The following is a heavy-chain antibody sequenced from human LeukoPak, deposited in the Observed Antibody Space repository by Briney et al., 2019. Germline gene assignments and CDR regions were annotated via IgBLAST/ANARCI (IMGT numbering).Heavy chain of an antibody. CDR1: GFTFSSYA. J-gene: IGHJ4*02. CDR3: ARVREPKYSSLYYFDY. V-gene: IGHV3-23*01. Sequence: GGSLRLSCAASGFTFSSYAMNWVRQAPGKGLEWVSTISGSGGSTYYADSVKGRFTISRDNSKNTLYLQMNSLRAEDTALYYCARVREPKYSSLYYFDYWGQGTLVTVSS. D-gene: IGHD6-6*01. CDR2: ISGSGGST.